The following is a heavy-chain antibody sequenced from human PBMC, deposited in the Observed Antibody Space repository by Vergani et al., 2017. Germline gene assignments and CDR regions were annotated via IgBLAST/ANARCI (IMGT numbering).Heavy chain of an antibody. CDR1: GFTFSSYA. CDR2: ISGSGGST. V-gene: IGHV3-23*01. J-gene: IGHJ4*02. D-gene: IGHD3-9*01. CDR3: AKEKDGILTGYSLSYFDY. Sequence: EVQLLESGGGLVQPGGSLRLSCAASGFTFSSYAMSWVRQAPGKGLEWVSAISGSGGSTYYADSVKGRFTISRGNSKNTLYLKMNSLRAEDTAVYYCAKEKDGILTGYSLSYFDYWGQGTLVTVSS.